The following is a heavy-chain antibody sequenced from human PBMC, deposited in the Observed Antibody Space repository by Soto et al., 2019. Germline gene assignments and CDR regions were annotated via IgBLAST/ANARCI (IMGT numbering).Heavy chain of an antibody. D-gene: IGHD6-13*01. J-gene: IGHJ4*02. Sequence: GGSLRLSCAASGFTLSTYWMTWVRQAPGKGLEWVANINQDGSVKYYVDSVKGRFTISRDNAKNSLFLQMSSLRAEDTAGYYCARAVASAGSYWGQGTQVTVSS. V-gene: IGHV3-7*01. CDR3: ARAVASAGSY. CDR1: GFTLSTYW. CDR2: INQDGSVK.